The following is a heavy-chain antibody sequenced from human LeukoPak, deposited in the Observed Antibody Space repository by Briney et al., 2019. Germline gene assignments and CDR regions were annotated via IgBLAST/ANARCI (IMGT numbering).Heavy chain of an antibody. D-gene: IGHD3-16*02. CDR2: ISYSGST. J-gene: IGHJ4*02. V-gene: IGHV4-59*08. CDR3: ARHRRITFWGVIGYFDY. Sequence: PSETLSLTCTVSGGSISSYYWSWIRQPPGKGLEWIGYISYSGSTNYNPSLKSRVTISVDTSKNHFSLKLTSVTAADTAVYYCARHRRITFWGVIGYFDYWGQGTLVTVSS. CDR1: GGSISSYY.